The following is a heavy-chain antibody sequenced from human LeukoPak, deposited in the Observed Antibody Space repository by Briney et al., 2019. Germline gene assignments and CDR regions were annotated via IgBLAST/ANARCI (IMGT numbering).Heavy chain of an antibody. CDR3: ARGPTDDPYYYDSSGYCNY. CDR2: INHSGST. V-gene: IGHV4-34*01. D-gene: IGHD3-22*01. J-gene: IGHJ4*02. Sequence: SETLSLTCAVYGGSFSGYYWSWIRQPPGKGLEWIGEINHSGSTNYNPSLKSRGTISVDTSKNQFSLKLSSVTAADTAVYYCARGPTDDPYYYDSSGYCNYWGQGTLVTVSS. CDR1: GGSFSGYY.